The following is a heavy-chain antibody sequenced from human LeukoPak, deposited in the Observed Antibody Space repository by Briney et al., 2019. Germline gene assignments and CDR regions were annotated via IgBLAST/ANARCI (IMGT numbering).Heavy chain of an antibody. J-gene: IGHJ4*02. D-gene: IGHD3-22*01. CDR3: AKGRNYYDSSGYYYEWFDY. V-gene: IGHV3-23*01. Sequence: GGSLRLSCAASGFTFSNYAMSWVRQAPGKGLEWVSSINTSGGSTYYADSVKGRFTISRDNSKNTLYLQMNSLRAEDTAVYYCAKGRNYYDSSGYYYEWFDYWGQGTLVTVSS. CDR2: INTSGGST. CDR1: GFTFSNYA.